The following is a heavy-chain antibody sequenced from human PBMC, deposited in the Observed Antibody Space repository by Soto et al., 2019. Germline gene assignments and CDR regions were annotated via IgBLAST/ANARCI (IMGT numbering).Heavy chain of an antibody. CDR3: AKNLPRTGRFDY. CDR2: IYYSGKT. V-gene: IGHV4-39*01. CDR1: GASITSTTYF. Sequence: SETLSLTCSLSGASITSTTYFWAWILQPPGKGLEWVVSIYYSGKTHYNPSLKSRVTISVDRSKNQFSLQLSSVTAADTAVYYCAKNLPRTGRFDYWGQGALVTVSS. J-gene: IGHJ4*02.